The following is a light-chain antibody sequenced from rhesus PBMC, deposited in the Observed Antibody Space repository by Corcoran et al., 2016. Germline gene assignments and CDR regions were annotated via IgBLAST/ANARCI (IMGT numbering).Light chain of an antibody. Sequence: DIQMTQSPSSLPASVGDRVTITCIVSQGISNGLAWYQQKPGKAPKLLIYRASNLETRVPSRFSGSGAGTDSTLTIRSLQPEDNATYYCPRHDNSPPTFGQGTKVEIK. V-gene: IGKV1-69*01. CDR1: QGISNG. CDR2: RAS. CDR3: PRHDNSPPT. J-gene: IGKJ1*01.